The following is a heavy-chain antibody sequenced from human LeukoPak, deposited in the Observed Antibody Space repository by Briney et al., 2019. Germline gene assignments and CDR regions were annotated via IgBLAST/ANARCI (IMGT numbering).Heavy chain of an antibody. Sequence: SVKVSCKASGGTFSSYAISWVRQAPGLGLEWMGGIIPIFGTANYAQKFQGRVTITADESTSTAYMELSSLRSEDTAVYYCARPRVEIRFDYYGSGSLQKPLDYWGQGTLVTVSS. CDR2: IIPIFGTA. CDR3: ARPRVEIRFDYYGSGSLQKPLDY. D-gene: IGHD3-10*01. CDR1: GGTFSSYA. V-gene: IGHV1-69*13. J-gene: IGHJ4*02.